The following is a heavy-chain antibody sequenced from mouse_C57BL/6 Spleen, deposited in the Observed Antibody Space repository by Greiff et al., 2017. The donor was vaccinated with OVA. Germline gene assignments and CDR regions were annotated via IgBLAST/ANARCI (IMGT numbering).Heavy chain of an antibody. CDR2: IHPNSGST. J-gene: IGHJ2*01. Sequence: QVQLQQPGAELVKPGASVKLSCKASGYTFTSYWMHWVKQRPGQGLEWIGMIHPNSGSTNYNEKFKSKATLTVDESSSTAYMQLSSLTSEDSAVYYCARGSVITTVGYWGQGTTLTVSS. CDR1: GYTFTSYW. D-gene: IGHD1-1*01. V-gene: IGHV1-64*01. CDR3: ARGSVITTVGY.